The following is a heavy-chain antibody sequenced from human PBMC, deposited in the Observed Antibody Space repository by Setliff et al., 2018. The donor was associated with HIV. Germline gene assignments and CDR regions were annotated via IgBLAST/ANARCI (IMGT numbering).Heavy chain of an antibody. J-gene: IGHJ3*02. CDR2: IYYSGSA. Sequence: SQTLSLTCTVSGGFISSGDYYWSWIRQSPGKGLEWIGYIYYSGSAYYNPSFESRVTISVDTSKNQFSLKLTSVTAADTAVYYCASGNHNAYEIWGQGTMVTVSS. V-gene: IGHV4-30-4*08. CDR1: GGFISSGDYY. CDR3: ASGNHNAYEI.